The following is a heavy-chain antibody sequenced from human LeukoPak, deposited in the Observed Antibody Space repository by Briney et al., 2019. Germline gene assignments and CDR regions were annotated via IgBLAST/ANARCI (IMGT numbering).Heavy chain of an antibody. CDR1: GFTFRNYG. CDR3: ARRGGSSSRRSPIDY. Sequence: GGSLRLSCAPSGFTFRNYGMNWVRQAPGKGPEWVANIKQDGSQRYYVDSVRGRFTISRDNAKNSLFLQMNGLRAEDTAVYYCARRGGSSSRRSPIDYWGQGTLVTVSS. J-gene: IGHJ4*02. D-gene: IGHD6-6*01. V-gene: IGHV3-7*01. CDR2: IKQDGSQR.